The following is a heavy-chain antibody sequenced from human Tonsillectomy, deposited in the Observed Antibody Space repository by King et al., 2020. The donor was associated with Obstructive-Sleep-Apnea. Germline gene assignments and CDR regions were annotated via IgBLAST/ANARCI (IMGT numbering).Heavy chain of an antibody. Sequence: QLQESGPGLVKPSETLSLTCTVSGGSISSYYWSWIRQPPGKGLEWIGDINYGGRTNYHPPLKSRVTISVDTSKNQFTLKLNSVTAAETAIYYCARDRDYTFDYWGQGTVVTVSS. V-gene: IGHV4-59*01. CDR2: INYGGRT. D-gene: IGHD4-11*01. J-gene: IGHJ4*02. CDR3: ARDRDYTFDY. CDR1: GGSISSYY.